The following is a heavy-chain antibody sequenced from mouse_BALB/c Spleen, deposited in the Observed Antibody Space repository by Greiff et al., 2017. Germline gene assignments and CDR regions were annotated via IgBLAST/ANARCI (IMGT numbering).Heavy chain of an antibody. D-gene: IGHD1-1*01. Sequence: QVQLKESGPGLVAPSQSLSITCTVSGFSLTGYGVNWVRQPPGKGLEWLGMIWGDGSTDYNSALKSRLSISKDNSKSQVFLKMNSLQTDDTARYYCAREGGDYGSSPPWFAYWGQGTLVTVSA. CDR3: AREGGDYGSSPPWFAY. V-gene: IGHV2-6-7*01. CDR2: IWGDGST. J-gene: IGHJ3*01. CDR1: GFSLTGYG.